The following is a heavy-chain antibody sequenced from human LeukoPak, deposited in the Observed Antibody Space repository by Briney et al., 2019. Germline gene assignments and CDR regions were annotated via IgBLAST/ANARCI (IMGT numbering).Heavy chain of an antibody. CDR3: AKDMIGQYISSWYYYYYGMDV. V-gene: IGHV3-43*02. J-gene: IGHJ6*02. CDR2: ISGDGGST. D-gene: IGHD6-13*01. CDR1: GFTFDDYA. Sequence: GGSLRLSCAASGFTFDDYARHWVRQAPGKGLEWVSLISGDGGSTYYADSVKGRFTISRDNSKNSLYLQMYSLRTEDTALYYCAKDMIGQYISSWYYYYYGMDVWGQGTTVTVSS.